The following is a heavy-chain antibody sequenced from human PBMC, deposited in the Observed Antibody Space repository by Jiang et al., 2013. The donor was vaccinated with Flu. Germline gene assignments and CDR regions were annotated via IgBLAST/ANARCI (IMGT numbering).Heavy chain of an antibody. CDR2: IGSDGVYI. CDR3: VKLADYGSALMGLIDDY. Sequence: VQLLESGGGLVQPGGSLRLSCSASGFTFSSYTMHWIRQAPGKGLEYVSGIGSDGVYIYYADSVKGRFTISRDNSKNTLYLQMSSLRAEDTAVYYCVKLADYGSALMGLIDDYWGQGTLVTVSS. CDR1: GFTFSSYT. J-gene: IGHJ4*02. D-gene: IGHD3-10*01. V-gene: IGHV3-64D*06.